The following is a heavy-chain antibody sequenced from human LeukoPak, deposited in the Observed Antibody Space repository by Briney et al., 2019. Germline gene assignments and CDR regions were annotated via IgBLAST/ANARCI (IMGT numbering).Heavy chain of an antibody. CDR1: GGTFSSYA. J-gene: IGHJ5*02. CDR2: IIPIFGTA. D-gene: IGHD2-21*02. V-gene: IGHV1-69*13. CDR3: ARGEGDYSWFDP. Sequence: ASVKVSCKASGGTFSSYAISWVRQAPGQGLEWMGGIIPIFGTANYAQKFQGRVTITADESTSTAYMELSSLRSEDTAVYCCARGEGDYSWFDPWGQGTLVTVSS.